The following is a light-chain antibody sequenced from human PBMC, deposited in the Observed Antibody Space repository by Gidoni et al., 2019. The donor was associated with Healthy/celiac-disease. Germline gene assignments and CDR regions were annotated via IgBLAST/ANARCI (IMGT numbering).Light chain of an antibody. CDR2: DDS. Sequence: SYVLTQPPSVPVAPGQTARITCGGNNIGSKSVHWYQQKPGQAPVLVVYDDSDRPSGIPARFSGSNAGNTATLTISRVEAGDEADYYCQVWDSSSDHPNVVFGGGTKLTVL. V-gene: IGLV3-21*02. CDR3: QVWDSSSDHPNVV. J-gene: IGLJ2*01. CDR1: NIGSKS.